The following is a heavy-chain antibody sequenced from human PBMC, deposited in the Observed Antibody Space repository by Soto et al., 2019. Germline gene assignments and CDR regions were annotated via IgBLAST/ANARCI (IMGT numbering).Heavy chain of an antibody. J-gene: IGHJ4*02. CDR2: IYYSGST. D-gene: IGHD5-18*01. CDR1: GGSISSYY. V-gene: IGHV4-59*01. CDR3: ARGRIQLWLPPPDY. Sequence: PSETLPLTCTVSGGSISSYYWSWIRQPPGKGLEWIGYIYYSGSTNYNPSLKSRVTISVDTSKNQFSLKLSSVTAADTAVYYCARGRIQLWLPPPDYWGQGTLVTVSS.